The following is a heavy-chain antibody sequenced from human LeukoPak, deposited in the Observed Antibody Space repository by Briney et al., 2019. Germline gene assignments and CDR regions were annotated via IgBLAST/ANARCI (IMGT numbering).Heavy chain of an antibody. J-gene: IGHJ5*01. Sequence: ETQSLTCTVSGGSFRNSYYWGWLRQPAGRGLEWIGSIHYSGSTYYNPSLKRRVTMSVDTSKTQFSLKLSSVTAADTAVYYCARTYSGNSIRFDRWGQGTLVSVSS. V-gene: IGHV4-39*01. CDR1: GGSFRNSYY. D-gene: IGHD1-26*01. CDR3: ARTYSGNSIRFDR. CDR2: IHYSGST.